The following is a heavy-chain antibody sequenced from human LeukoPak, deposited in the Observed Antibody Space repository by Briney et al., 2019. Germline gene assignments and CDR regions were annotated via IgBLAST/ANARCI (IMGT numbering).Heavy chain of an antibody. J-gene: IGHJ4*01. CDR3: AKDLGYHLLARYFDY. CDR1: GFTFTSYA. Sequence: SGGSLRLSCAASGFTFTSYALHWVRQAPGKRLEWVAAMSHDGNKRYYADSVKGRFDISRDTSKNTLYLQMNSLRAEDTAIYYCAKDLGYHLLARYFDYWGHGSLVTVSS. V-gene: IGHV3-30*18. CDR2: MSHDGNKR. D-gene: IGHD2-2*01.